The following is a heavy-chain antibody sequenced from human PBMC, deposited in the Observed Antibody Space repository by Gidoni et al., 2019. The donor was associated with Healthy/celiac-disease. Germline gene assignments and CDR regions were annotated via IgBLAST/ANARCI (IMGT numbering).Heavy chain of an antibody. CDR1: GCTFSSYA. J-gene: IGHJ4*02. V-gene: IGHV1-69*01. CDR3: ARVDTAMATPFDY. D-gene: IGHD5-18*01. Sequence: QVQLVQSGAEVKKPGSSVKVYCKASGCTFSSYAISWVRQAPGQGLEWMGGIIPIFGTANYAQKFQGRVTITADESTSTAYMELSSLRSEDTAVYYCARVDTAMATPFDYWGQGTLVTVSS. CDR2: IIPIFGTA.